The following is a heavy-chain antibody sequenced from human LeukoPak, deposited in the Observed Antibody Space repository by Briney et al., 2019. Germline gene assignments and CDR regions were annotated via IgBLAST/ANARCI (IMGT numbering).Heavy chain of an antibody. D-gene: IGHD6-6*01. Sequence: SETLSLTCTVSGGSLSSSYYWGWIRQPPGRGMEWIGSIYYSGSTYYNPSLKSRVTISVDTSKNQFSLKVISVTAADTAVYYCARPTKGTAAQGYDYWGQGILVTVAS. V-gene: IGHV4-39*01. J-gene: IGHJ4*02. CDR3: ARPTKGTAAQGYDY. CDR1: GGSLSSSYY. CDR2: IYYSGST.